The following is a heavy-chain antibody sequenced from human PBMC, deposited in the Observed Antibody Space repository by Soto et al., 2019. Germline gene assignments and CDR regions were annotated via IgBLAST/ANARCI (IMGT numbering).Heavy chain of an antibody. J-gene: IGHJ4*02. Sequence: ASVKVSCKASGYTFTRYNVHWVRQAPGQRLEWMGWINPGSGNTRYSQKFQGRVTFIRDTYANTAYMDLSGLISEDTAVYYCARPQDYDDRLDSWGQGTLVTVSS. CDR1: GYTFTRYN. V-gene: IGHV1-3*01. CDR3: ARPQDYDDRLDS. CDR2: INPGSGNT. D-gene: IGHD3-22*01.